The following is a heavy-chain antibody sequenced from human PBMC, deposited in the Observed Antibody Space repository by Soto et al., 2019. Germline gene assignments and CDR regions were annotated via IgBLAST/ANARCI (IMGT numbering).Heavy chain of an antibody. J-gene: IGHJ4*02. CDR2: MNPNSGNT. CDR1: GYTFTSYD. D-gene: IGHD2-21*01. Sequence: QVQLVQSGAEVKKPGASVKVSCKASGYTFTSYDINWVREATGQVLECVGWMNPNSGNTGYAQKFQGRVTMTRNTSISTDYMELSSLRSEDTDVYYCALVDAVQGVIDYWGQGTLVTVSS. V-gene: IGHV1-8*01. CDR3: ALVDAVQGVIDY.